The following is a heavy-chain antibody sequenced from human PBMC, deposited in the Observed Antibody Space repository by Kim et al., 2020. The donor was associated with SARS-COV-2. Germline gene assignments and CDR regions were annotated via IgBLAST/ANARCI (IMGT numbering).Heavy chain of an antibody. V-gene: IGHV1-18*04. CDR2: ISAYSGNT. J-gene: IGHJ6*02. CDR1: GYTFTSYG. CDR3: ARGGTSSRLPGFYYYGMDV. Sequence: ASVKVSCKASGYTFTSYGISWVRQAPGQGLEWMGWISAYSGNTNYAQMLQGRVTMTTDTSTSTAYMELRSLRSDDTAVYYCARGGTSSRLPGFYYYGMDVWGQGTTVTVSS. D-gene: IGHD6-6*01.